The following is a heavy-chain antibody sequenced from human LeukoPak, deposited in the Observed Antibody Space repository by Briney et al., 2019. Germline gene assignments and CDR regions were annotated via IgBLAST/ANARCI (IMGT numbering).Heavy chain of an antibody. Sequence: GASVKVSCKASGYTFTSYYMHWVQQAPGQGLEWMGIINPSGGSTSYAQKFQGRVTMTRDMSTSTVYMELSSLRSEDTAVYYCARSGYGYNWFDPWGQGTLVTISS. CDR2: INPSGGST. V-gene: IGHV1-46*01. CDR3: ARSGYGYNWFDP. J-gene: IGHJ5*02. D-gene: IGHD5-12*01. CDR1: GYTFTSYY.